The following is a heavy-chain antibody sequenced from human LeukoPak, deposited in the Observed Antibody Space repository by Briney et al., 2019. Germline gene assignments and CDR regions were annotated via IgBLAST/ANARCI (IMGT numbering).Heavy chain of an antibody. J-gene: IGHJ4*02. Sequence: GASVKVSCKASGYTFTSYGISWVRQAPGQGLEWMGWISAYNGNTNYAQKLQGRVTMTTDTSTSTAYMELRSLRSDDTAVYYCARDGGDYDFWSGSDYWGQGTLVTVSS. CDR3: ARDGGDYDFWSGSDY. V-gene: IGHV1-18*01. D-gene: IGHD3-3*01. CDR2: ISAYNGNT. CDR1: GYTFTSYG.